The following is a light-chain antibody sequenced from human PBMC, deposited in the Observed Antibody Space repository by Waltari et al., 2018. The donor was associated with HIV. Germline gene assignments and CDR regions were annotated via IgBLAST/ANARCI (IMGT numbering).Light chain of an antibody. CDR1: SSDVGGYNL. J-gene: IGLJ2*01. CDR2: EVS. V-gene: IGLV2-23*02. Sequence: QSALTQPASVSGSPGQSITIYCTGTSSDVGGYNLVSWYQQHPGKAPKFMIYEVSKRPSRVSNRFSGAKSGNTASLTISGLQAEDEANYYCCAYAGSTTYVIFGGGTKLTVL. CDR3: CAYAGSTTYVI.